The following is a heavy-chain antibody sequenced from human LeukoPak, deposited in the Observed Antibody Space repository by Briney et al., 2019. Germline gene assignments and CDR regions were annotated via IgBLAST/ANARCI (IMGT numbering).Heavy chain of an antibody. CDR3: ARDYKYAFDN. V-gene: IGHV3-53*01. J-gene: IGHJ4*02. Sequence: HGGSVRLSCAASGFTVSSNYMSWVRQPPGRGLEWVAVIYNGSSRYYAESVKGRLTISGDKAKSSLDLQMNSLRVEDTAVYYCARDYKYAFDNWGQGTLVTVSS. CDR1: GFTVSSNY. D-gene: IGHD5-24*01. CDR2: IYNGSSR.